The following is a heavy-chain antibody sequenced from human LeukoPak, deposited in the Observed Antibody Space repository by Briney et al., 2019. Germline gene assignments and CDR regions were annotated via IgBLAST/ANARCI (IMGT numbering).Heavy chain of an antibody. CDR3: AKDRRSMPHDY. CDR1: GGSISSGGYY. J-gene: IGHJ4*02. D-gene: IGHD2-2*01. V-gene: IGHV3-23*01. CDR2: ITGSGLTT. Sequence: LSLTCTVSGGSISSGGYYWSWIRQHPGKGLEWVSGITGSGLTTYYADSVKGRFTISRDNSKNTLYLQMNSLRAEDTAVYYCAKDRRSMPHDYWGQGTLVTVSS.